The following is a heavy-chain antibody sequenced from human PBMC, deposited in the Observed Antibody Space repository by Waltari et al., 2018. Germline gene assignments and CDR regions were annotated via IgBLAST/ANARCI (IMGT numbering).Heavy chain of an antibody. J-gene: IGHJ4*02. V-gene: IGHV4-61*02. Sequence: QVQLQESGPGLVKPSQTLSLTCPVSGGSISSGSYYWSWIRQPAGKGLEWIGRIYTSGSTNYNPSLKSRVTISVDTSKNQFSLKLSSVTAADTAVYYCAGGYCSGGSCYFDYWGQGTLVTVSS. CDR1: GGSISSGSYY. CDR3: AGGYCSGGSCYFDY. D-gene: IGHD2-15*01. CDR2: IYTSGST.